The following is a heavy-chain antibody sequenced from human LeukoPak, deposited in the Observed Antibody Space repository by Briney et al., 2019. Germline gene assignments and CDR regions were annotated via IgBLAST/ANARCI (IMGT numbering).Heavy chain of an antibody. V-gene: IGHV4-59*12. CDR1: GGSISSYY. Sequence: SETLSLTCTVSGGSISSYYWSWIRQPPGKGLEWIGYIYYGGSTNYNPSLKSRVTISVDTSKNQFSLKLSSVTAADTAVYYCARVFSDYGGTRYYFDYWGQGTLVTVSS. CDR2: IYYGGST. CDR3: ARVFSDYGGTRYYFDY. J-gene: IGHJ4*02. D-gene: IGHD4-23*01.